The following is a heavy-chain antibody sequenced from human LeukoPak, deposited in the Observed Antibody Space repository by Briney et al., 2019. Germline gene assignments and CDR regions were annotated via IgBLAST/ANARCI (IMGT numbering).Heavy chain of an antibody. J-gene: IGHJ3*02. D-gene: IGHD4-17*01. V-gene: IGHV3-30*03. Sequence: PGRSLRLSCAASGFTFSSYGMHWVRQAPGKGLEWVAVISYDGSNKYYADSVKGRFTISRDNSKNTLYLQMNSLRAEDTAVYYCARVATVSNAFDIWGQGTMVTVSS. CDR3: ARVATVSNAFDI. CDR1: GFTFSSYG. CDR2: ISYDGSNK.